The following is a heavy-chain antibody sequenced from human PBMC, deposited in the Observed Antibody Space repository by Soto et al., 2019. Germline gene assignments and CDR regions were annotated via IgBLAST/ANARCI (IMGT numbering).Heavy chain of an antibody. Sequence: QVQLVESGGGVVQPGRSLRLSCAASGITFSSYGMHWVRQAPGKGLEWVAVISYDGSNKYYADSVKGRFTISRDNSKNTLYLQMNSLRAEDTAVYYCAKILHYYDSSGYPIFDYWGQGTLVTVSS. D-gene: IGHD3-22*01. V-gene: IGHV3-30*18. CDR1: GITFSSYG. CDR3: AKILHYYDSSGYPIFDY. CDR2: ISYDGSNK. J-gene: IGHJ4*02.